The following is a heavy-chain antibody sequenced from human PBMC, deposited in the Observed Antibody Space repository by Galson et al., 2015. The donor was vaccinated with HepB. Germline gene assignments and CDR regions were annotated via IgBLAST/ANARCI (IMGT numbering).Heavy chain of an antibody. V-gene: IGHV1-18*04. CDR1: GYTFTSYG. CDR2: ISTNNGNT. Sequence: SVKVSCKASGYTFTSYGISWVRQAPGQGLEWMGWISTNNGNTKYAQKLQGRVTMTTDTSTSTAYMELRSLRSDDTAVFYYARDQTGWSTFDYWGQGTLVTVSS. D-gene: IGHD6-19*01. J-gene: IGHJ4*02. CDR3: ARDQTGWSTFDY.